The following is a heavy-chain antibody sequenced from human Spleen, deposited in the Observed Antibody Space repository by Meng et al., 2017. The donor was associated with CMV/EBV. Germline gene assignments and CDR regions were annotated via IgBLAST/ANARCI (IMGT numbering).Heavy chain of an antibody. CDR3: ARAGGRFLEWSPSDY. D-gene: IGHD3-3*01. V-gene: IGHV1-69*05. CDR2: IIPIFGTA. CDR1: GDTFNIYS. J-gene: IGHJ4*02. Sequence: SVKVSCKASGDTFNIYSFSWVRQAPGQGLEWMGGIIPIFGTANYAQKFQGRVTITTDESTSTAYMELSSLRSEDTAVYYCARAGGRFLEWSPSDYWGQGTLVTVSS.